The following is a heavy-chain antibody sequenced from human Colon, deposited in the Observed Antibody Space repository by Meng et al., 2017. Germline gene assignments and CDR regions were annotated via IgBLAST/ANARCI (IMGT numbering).Heavy chain of an antibody. J-gene: IGHJ4*02. CDR3: ATDFSPRGDY. Sequence: VLLVQSGAEVKKPGASVKVSCKASGYSFTTYYMHWDRQAPGQGLEWMAWINTANGNAVYSETFQGRLTITRDASASTVNMELNSLGSEDTAVYYCATDFSPRGDYWGQGTLVTVSS. V-gene: IGHV1-3*04. CDR1: GYSFTTYY. CDR2: INTANGNA. D-gene: IGHD3-3*01.